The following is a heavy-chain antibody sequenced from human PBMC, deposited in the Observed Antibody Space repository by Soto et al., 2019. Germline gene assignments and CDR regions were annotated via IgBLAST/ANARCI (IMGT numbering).Heavy chain of an antibody. J-gene: IGHJ6*02. CDR2: IYHSGST. CDR1: GGSISSSNW. V-gene: IGHV4-4*02. Sequence: LSLTCAVSGGSISSSNWWSWVRQPPGKGLEWIGEIYHSGSTNYNPSLKSRVTISVDKSKNQFSLKLSSVTAADTAVYYCARGAVEMATYYYYGMDVWGQGTTVTVSS. CDR3: ARGAVEMATYYYYGMDV. D-gene: IGHD5-12*01.